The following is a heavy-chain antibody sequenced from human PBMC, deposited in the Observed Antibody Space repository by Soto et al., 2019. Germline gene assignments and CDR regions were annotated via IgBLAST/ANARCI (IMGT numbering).Heavy chain of an antibody. V-gene: IGHV4-59*08. CDR2: VFFSGST. D-gene: IGHD3-10*01. Sequence: SETLSLTCTVSGGSISSYYWSWIRQPPGKGLEWIGYVFFSGSTNYNPSLKSRVTISVDTSKNQFSLKLSSVTAADTAVYYCARRGSGSYSDYWGQGTLVTVSS. CDR3: ARRGSGSYSDY. CDR1: GGSISSYY. J-gene: IGHJ4*02.